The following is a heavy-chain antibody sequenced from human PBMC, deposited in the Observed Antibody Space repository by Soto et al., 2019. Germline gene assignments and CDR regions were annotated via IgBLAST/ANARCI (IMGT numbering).Heavy chain of an antibody. CDR3: ARAARRCWTGGSCYSGRDY. V-gene: IGHV4-34*01. CDR2: INHSGST. J-gene: IGHJ4*02. Sequence: QVQLQQWGAGLLKPSEPLSLTCAVYGGSLSAYYWSSIRQPPAKGPECIGEINHSGSTNYSPSLNSRVTIAVDRGKGQFSVKLGSVTGAGAAVYYSARAARRCWTGGSCYSGRDYWGQGTLVTVSS. D-gene: IGHD2-15*01. CDR1: GGSLSAYY.